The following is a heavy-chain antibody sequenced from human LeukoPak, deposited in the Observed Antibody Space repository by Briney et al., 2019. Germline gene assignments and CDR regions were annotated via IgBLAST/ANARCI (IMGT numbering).Heavy chain of an antibody. CDR3: AKGSRNYYSMDV. CDR2: ITWNSGSI. Sequence: LAGGSLRLSCAASGFTFDDYAMHWVRQAPGKGLEWVSGITWNSGSIGYADSVKGRFTISRDNAKNSLYLQMNSLRAEDMALYYCAKGSRNYYSMDVWGKGTTVTISS. J-gene: IGHJ6*03. V-gene: IGHV3-9*03. CDR1: GFTFDDYA.